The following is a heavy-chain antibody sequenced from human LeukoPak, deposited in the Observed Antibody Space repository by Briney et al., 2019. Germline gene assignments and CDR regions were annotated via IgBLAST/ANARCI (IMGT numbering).Heavy chain of an antibody. D-gene: IGHD3-3*02. J-gene: IGHJ6*03. CDR3: ARDAGGILISYYYYMDV. CDR1: GGSISSYY. V-gene: IGHV4-4*07. Sequence: PSETLSLTCTVSGGSISSYYWSWIRQPAGKGLEWIGRIYTSGSTNYNPSLKSRVTMSVDTSKNQFSLKLSSVTAADTAVYYCARDAGGILISYYYYMDVWGKGTTVTVSS. CDR2: IYTSGST.